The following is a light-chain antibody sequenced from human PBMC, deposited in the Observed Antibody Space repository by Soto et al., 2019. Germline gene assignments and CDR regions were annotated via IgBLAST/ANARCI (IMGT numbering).Light chain of an antibody. CDR3: QQYDSSPLT. CDR1: QSVSSSY. J-gene: IGKJ4*01. Sequence: VLTQSPGTLSLSPGERATVSCRPSQSVSSSYLAWYQQKPGQAPRLLIYGASNRATGIPDRFSGSGSGTDFTLTISRLEPEDFAVYYCQQYDSSPLTFGGGTKVDI. V-gene: IGKV3-20*01. CDR2: GAS.